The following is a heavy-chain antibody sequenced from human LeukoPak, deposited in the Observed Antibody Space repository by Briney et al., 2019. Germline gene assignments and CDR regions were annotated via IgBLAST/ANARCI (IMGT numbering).Heavy chain of an antibody. J-gene: IGHJ3*02. V-gene: IGHV4-34*01. D-gene: IGHD5-18*01. CDR2: INRSGST. CDR3: ARGAISDAFDI. CDR1: GGSFSGYY. Sequence: SETLSLTCAVYGGSFSGYYWSWIRQPPGKGLEWIGEINRSGSTNYNPSLKSRVTISVDTSKNQFSLKLSSVTAADTAVYYCARGAISDAFDIWGQGSMVTVSS.